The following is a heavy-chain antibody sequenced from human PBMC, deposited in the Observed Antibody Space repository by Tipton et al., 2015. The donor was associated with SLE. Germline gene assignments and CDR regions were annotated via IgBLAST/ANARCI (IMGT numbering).Heavy chain of an antibody. CDR2: IYTSGST. CDR1: GGSISSGDYY. CDR3: ARVISSSRWFDP. Sequence: LRLSCTVSGGSISSGDYYWSWIRQPPGKGLEWIGYIYTSGSTNYNPSLKSRVTISVDTSKNQFSLKLSSVTAADTAVYYCARVISSSRWFDPWGQGTLVTVSS. V-gene: IGHV4-30-4*01. J-gene: IGHJ5*01. D-gene: IGHD6-6*01.